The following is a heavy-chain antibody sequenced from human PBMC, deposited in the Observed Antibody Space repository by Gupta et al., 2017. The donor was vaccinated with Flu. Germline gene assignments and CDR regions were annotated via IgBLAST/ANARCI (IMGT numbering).Heavy chain of an antibody. CDR1: GLTFRNYA. CDR2: ISGRGVTT. Sequence: EVQLLESGGGLVQRRGSLRLSCAASGLTFRNYALSWVRQAPGKGLEWVSGISGRGVTTDYSDSVNGRFTISRDNSQNTLSLQMNSLRAEDTAVYYCVREASLTGNCTNGVCNRPDYWGQGTLVTVSS. D-gene: IGHD2-8*01. CDR3: VREASLTGNCTNGVCNRPDY. J-gene: IGHJ4*02. V-gene: IGHV3-23*01.